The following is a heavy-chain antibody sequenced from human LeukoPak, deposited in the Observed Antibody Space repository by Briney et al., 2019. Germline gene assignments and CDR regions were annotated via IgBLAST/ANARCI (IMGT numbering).Heavy chain of an antibody. V-gene: IGHV3-30*03. Sequence: PGGSLRLSCAASGFIFTSYAMHWVRQAPGKGLEWVALISYDGTDKYYADSVKGRFTISRENSRLTLYLQMSSLRAEDTAVYYCTAGSSGVFDYWGQGTLVTVSS. CDR3: TAGSSGVFDY. J-gene: IGHJ4*02. D-gene: IGHD3-22*01. CDR2: ISYDGTDK. CDR1: GFIFTSYA.